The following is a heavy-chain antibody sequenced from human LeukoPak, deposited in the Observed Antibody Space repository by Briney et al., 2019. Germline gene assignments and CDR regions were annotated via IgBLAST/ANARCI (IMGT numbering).Heavy chain of an antibody. CDR1: GYTFTSYA. CDR3: AREGAYCSSTSCHIQNWFDP. V-gene: IGHV1-18*01. J-gene: IGHJ5*02. CDR2: ISVYNGNT. Sequence: ASVKVSCKASGYTFTSYAFRWVRQAPGQGLEWIGWISVYNGNTNYAQKLQGRVTMTTDTSTSTAYMELRSLRSDDTAVYYCAREGAYCSSTSCHIQNWFDPWGQGTLVTVSS. D-gene: IGHD2-2*01.